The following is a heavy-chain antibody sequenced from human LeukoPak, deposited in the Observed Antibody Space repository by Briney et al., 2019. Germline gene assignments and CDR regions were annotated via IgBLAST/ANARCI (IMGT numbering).Heavy chain of an antibody. CDR3: TTDLTTAMAPGKQWLDIDY. CDR2: IKSKTDGGTT. CDR1: GFTFSNAW. V-gene: IGHV3-15*01. Sequence: KPGGSLRLSCAASGFTFSNAWMSWVRQAPGKGLEWVGRIKSKTDGGTTDYAAPVKGRFTISRDDSKNTLYLQMNSLKTEDTAVYYCTTDLTTAMAPGKQWLDIDYWGQGTLVTVSS. D-gene: IGHD6-19*01. J-gene: IGHJ4*02.